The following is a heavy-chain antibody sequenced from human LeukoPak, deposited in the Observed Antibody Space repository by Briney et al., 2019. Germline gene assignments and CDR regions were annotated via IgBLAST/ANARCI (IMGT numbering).Heavy chain of an antibody. J-gene: IGHJ4*02. V-gene: IGHV4-34*01. CDR2: INHSGST. D-gene: IGHD3-3*01. CDR3: ARGPLMRIFGVVRRGYYFDY. CDR1: GGSFSGYY. Sequence: SETLSFTCAVYGGSFSGYYWSWIRQPPGKGLEWIGEINHSGSTNYNPSLKSRVTISVDTSKNQFSLKLSSVTAADTAVYYCARGPLMRIFGVVRRGYYFDYWGQGTLVTVSS.